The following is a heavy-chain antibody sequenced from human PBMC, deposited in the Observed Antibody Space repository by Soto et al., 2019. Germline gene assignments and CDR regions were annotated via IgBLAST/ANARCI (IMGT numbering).Heavy chain of an antibody. J-gene: IGHJ4*02. V-gene: IGHV1-18*04. D-gene: IGHD5-18*01. CDR1: GSTFTSNG. CDR2: ISTYNENM. CDR3: GYVGGYSTGWTFDH. Sequence: ASVKVSCKVSGSTFTSNGIGWVRQAPGQGLEWLGWISTYNENMDSAPKPEDRLTMTTDRSTTTAYMELRNLESDDTALYYCGYVGGYSTGWTFDHWGQGSPVTVSS.